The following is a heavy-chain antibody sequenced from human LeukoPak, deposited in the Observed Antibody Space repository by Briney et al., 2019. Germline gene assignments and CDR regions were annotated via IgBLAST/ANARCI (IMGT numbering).Heavy chain of an antibody. J-gene: IGHJ4*02. CDR3: ASLSGSYSRGYFDY. CDR2: IYYCGST. D-gene: IGHD1-26*01. CDR1: GGSISTTIYH. V-gene: IGHV4-39*01. Sequence: PSETLSLTCTVSGGSISTTIYHWGWIRQPPGKGLEWIGSIYYCGSTYYNPSLKSRVTISVDTSKNQFSLRLSSVTAADTAVFYCASLSGSYSRGYFDYWGQGTLVPVSS.